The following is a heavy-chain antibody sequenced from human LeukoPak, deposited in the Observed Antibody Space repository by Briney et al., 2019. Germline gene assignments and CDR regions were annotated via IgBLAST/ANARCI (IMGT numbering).Heavy chain of an antibody. V-gene: IGHV1-18*01. Sequence: ASVKVSCKTSGYKFTSYGISWVRQAPGQGLEWMGRISGYDGNAEYVEKFQGRVTMTTDTSTNTDYMEVRSLRSDDTAVYYCARDQWEPHFDYWGQGTLVIVSS. CDR1: GYKFTSYG. D-gene: IGHD1-26*01. CDR3: ARDQWEPHFDY. CDR2: ISGYDGNA. J-gene: IGHJ4*02.